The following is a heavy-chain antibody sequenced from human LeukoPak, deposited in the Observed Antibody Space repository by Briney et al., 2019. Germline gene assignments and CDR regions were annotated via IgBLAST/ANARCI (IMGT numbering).Heavy chain of an antibody. CDR1: GFSLSTSGVG. Sequence: ESGPTLVKPTQTLTLTCTFSGFSLSTSGVGVGWIRQPPGKALEWLALIYWDDTKRYSPSLKSRLTITKDTSKNQVVLTLTNVDPVDTATYYCAHRRPGYYDFWSGYFDYWGQGTLVTVSS. V-gene: IGHV2-5*02. CDR2: IYWDDTK. D-gene: IGHD3-3*01. CDR3: AHRRPGYYDFWSGYFDY. J-gene: IGHJ4*02.